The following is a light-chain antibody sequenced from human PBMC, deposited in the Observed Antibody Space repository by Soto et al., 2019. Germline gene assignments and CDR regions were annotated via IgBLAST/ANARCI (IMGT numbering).Light chain of an antibody. J-gene: IGKJ1*01. V-gene: IGKV1-27*01. CDR1: QGINNY. CDR2: GAS. CDR3: QRYNSAPWT. Sequence: DIQMTQSPSSLSASVGDRITITCRASQGINNYLAWYQQKPGKVPKLLIYGASTLQSGVPSRFSGSGSGTDFTLTISSLQLEDGATYYCQRYNSAPWTFGQGTQVEIK.